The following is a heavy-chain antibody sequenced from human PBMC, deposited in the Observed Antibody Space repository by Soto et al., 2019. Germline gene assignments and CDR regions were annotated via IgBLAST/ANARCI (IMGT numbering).Heavy chain of an antibody. D-gene: IGHD2-2*02. Sequence: PSETLSLICAVSSYSISSGYYWGWIRQPPGKGLEWVGSIYHSGAYYNPSLKSRVTISVDTSKNHFSLRLSSVTAADTAVYYCARVGLYCGTRSCNNVLDSWGQVCLVTIAS. V-gene: IGHV4-38-2*01. CDR2: IYHSGA. CDR3: ARVGLYCGTRSCNNVLDS. J-gene: IGHJ5*01. CDR1: SYSISSGYY.